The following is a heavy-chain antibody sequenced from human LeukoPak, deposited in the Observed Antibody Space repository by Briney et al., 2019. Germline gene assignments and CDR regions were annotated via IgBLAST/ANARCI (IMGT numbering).Heavy chain of an antibody. CDR1: GGTFSSYA. J-gene: IGHJ5*02. CDR3: ARGRRRFDGSGSYDGWFDP. Sequence: SVKVSCKASGGTFSSYAISWVRQAPGQGLEWMGRIIPIFGTANYAQKFQSRVTITTDESTSTAYMELSSLRSEDTAVYYCARGRRRFDGSGSYDGWFDPWGQGTLVTVSS. CDR2: IIPIFGTA. V-gene: IGHV1-69*05. D-gene: IGHD3-10*01.